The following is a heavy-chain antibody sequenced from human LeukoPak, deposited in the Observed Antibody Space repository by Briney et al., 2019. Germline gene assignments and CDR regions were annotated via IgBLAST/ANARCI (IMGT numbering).Heavy chain of an antibody. V-gene: IGHV3-33*01. D-gene: IGHD1-26*01. Sequence: PWGSLRLSCAASGFTLSRHGMHWVRQAPGKGLEWVAIVYPDGGTKYYADSVNGRFTISRDNSKNTLYLQMNSLRPDDTAVYYCARDLWGGTSGNYYHYFDYWGQGTLVTVSS. CDR3: ARDLWGGTSGNYYHYFDY. CDR2: VYPDGGTK. CDR1: GFTLSRHG. J-gene: IGHJ4*02.